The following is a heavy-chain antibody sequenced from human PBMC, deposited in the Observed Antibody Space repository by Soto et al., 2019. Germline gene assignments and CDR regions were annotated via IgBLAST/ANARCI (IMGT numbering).Heavy chain of an antibody. J-gene: IGHJ4*02. V-gene: IGHV3-11*06. Sequence: QVQLVESGGGLVKPGGSLRLSCAASGFTFSDYYMSWIRQAPGKGLEWVSYISSSSSYTNYADSVKGRFTISRDNAKNSLYLQMNSLRAEDTAVYYCAKDAKLWFGSFDYWGQGTLVTVSS. CDR1: GFTFSDYY. CDR2: ISSSSSYT. CDR3: AKDAKLWFGSFDY. D-gene: IGHD3-10*01.